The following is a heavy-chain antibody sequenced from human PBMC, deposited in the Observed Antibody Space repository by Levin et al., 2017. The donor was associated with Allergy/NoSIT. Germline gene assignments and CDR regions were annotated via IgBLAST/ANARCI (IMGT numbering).Heavy chain of an antibody. J-gene: IGHJ4*02. D-gene: IGHD3-10*01. CDR3: AVGGDDSGSYYNAFDY. Sequence: SVKVSCKASGGTFSSYAISWVRQAPGQGLEWMGGIIPIFGTANYAQKFQGRVTITADESTSTAYMELSSLRSEDTAVYYCAVGGDDSGSYYNAFDYWGQGTLVTVSS. V-gene: IGHV1-69*13. CDR2: IIPIFGTA. CDR1: GGTFSSYA.